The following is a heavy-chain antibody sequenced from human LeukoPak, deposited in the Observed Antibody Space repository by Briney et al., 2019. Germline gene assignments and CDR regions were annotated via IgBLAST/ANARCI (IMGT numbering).Heavy chain of an antibody. J-gene: IGHJ4*02. V-gene: IGHV4-31*03. CDR2: IYYSGST. CDR3: AREDSSSSGLYFDY. D-gene: IGHD6-6*01. Sequence: SETLSLTCTVSGGSISSGGYYWSWIRQHPGKGLEWIGYIYYSGSTYYNPSPKSRVTISVDTSKNQFSLKLSSVTAADTAVYYCAREDSSSSGLYFDYWGQGTLVTVSS. CDR1: GGSISSGGYY.